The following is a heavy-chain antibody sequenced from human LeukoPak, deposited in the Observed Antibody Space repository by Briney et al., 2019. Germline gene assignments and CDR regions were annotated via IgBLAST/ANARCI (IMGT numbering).Heavy chain of an antibody. CDR1: GFTFSNNA. V-gene: IGHV3-30*14. CDR3: ARENYDSPWGDAFDI. CDR2: ISYDGINK. Sequence: PGRALRLSCAASGFTFSNNAMHWVRQAPGKGLEWVAVISYDGINKYYADSVKGRFTISRGNSKNTLYLQMNSLRAEDTAVYYCARENYDSPWGDAFDIWGQGTMVTVSS. J-gene: IGHJ3*02. D-gene: IGHD3-22*01.